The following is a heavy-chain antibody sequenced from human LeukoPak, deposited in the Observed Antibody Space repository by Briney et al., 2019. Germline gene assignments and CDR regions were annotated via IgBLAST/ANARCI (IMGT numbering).Heavy chain of an antibody. V-gene: IGHV4-59*08. CDR2: IHYSGST. Sequence: SETLSLTCTVGGSMYNYYWSWIRRPPGKGLEWIGYIHYSGSTNYNPSLKSRVTMSLDTSKNQVSLKVNSVTAADTAVYYCARHVSSGGTYAHFDYWGQGTLVTVSS. J-gene: IGHJ4*02. D-gene: IGHD1-26*01. CDR3: ARHVSSGGTYAHFDY. CDR1: GSMYNYY.